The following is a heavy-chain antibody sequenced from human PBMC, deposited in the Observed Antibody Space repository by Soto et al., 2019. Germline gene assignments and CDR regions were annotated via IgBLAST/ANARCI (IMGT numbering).Heavy chain of an antibody. CDR3: VRRFRPFDI. J-gene: IGHJ3*02. V-gene: IGHV3-72*01. CDR2: SRDTSHRYST. CDR1: GFIFSDHY. D-gene: IGHD3-10*01. Sequence: EVQLVESGGGLVQPGGSLRLSCAVAGFIFSDHYMDWVRQAPGKGLEWVRRSRDTSHRYSTEYAASVKGRFTVSRDDTRNSLYLQMNNLKCEDAAVYYCVRRFRPFDIGGRGTKVTVSS.